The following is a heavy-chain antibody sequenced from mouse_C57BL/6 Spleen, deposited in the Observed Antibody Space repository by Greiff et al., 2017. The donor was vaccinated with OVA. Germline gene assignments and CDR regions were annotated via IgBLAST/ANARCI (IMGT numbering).Heavy chain of an antibody. CDR1: GYTFTSYW. CDR3: AREGTYDYDGGFAY. Sequence: VQLQQPGAELVKPGASVKLSCKASGYTFTSYWMHWVKQRPGQGLGWIGMIHPNSGSTNYNEKFKSKATLTVDKSSSTAYMQLSSLTSEDSAVYYCAREGTYDYDGGFAYWGQGTLVTVSA. D-gene: IGHD2-4*01. CDR2: IHPNSGST. J-gene: IGHJ3*01. V-gene: IGHV1-64*01.